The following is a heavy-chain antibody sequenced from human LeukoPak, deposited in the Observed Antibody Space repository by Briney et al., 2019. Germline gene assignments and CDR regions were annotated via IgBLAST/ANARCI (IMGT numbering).Heavy chain of an antibody. CDR1: GFTFSSYV. J-gene: IGHJ4*02. Sequence: GGSLRLSCAASGFTFSSYVMSWVRQAPGKGLECVSAIGGSGGSTYFADSVKGRFTISRDNSKNTLYLQMNTLRAEDTAVYYCAKGYDFLTGYYDSWGQGTLVTVSS. D-gene: IGHD3-9*01. CDR2: IGGSGGST. CDR3: AKGYDFLTGYYDS. V-gene: IGHV3-23*01.